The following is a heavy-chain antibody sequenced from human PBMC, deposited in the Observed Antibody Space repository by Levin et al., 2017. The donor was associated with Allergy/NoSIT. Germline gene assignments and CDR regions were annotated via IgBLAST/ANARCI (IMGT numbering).Heavy chain of an antibody. CDR2: INHSGST. D-gene: IGHD3-10*01. Sequence: SETLSLTCAVYGGSFSGYYWSWIRQPPGKGLEWIGEINHSGSTNYNPSLKSRVTISVDTSKNQFSLKLSSVTAADTAVYYCARGALARGSGSYYSSSYYYYGMDVWGQGTTVTVSS. CDR3: ARGALARGSGSYYSSSYYYYGMDV. V-gene: IGHV4-34*01. CDR1: GGSFSGYY. J-gene: IGHJ6*02.